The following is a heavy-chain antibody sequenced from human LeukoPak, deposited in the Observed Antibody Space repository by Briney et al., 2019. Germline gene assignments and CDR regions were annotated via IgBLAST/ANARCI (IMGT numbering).Heavy chain of an antibody. V-gene: IGHV1-46*01. CDR2: INPSGGST. CDR3: ARDSRPSYDSSGYYYPGDC. Sequence: ASVKVSCKASGYTFTSYDINWVRQATGQGLEWMAIINPSGGSTSYAQKFQGRVTMTRDTSTSTVYMELSSLRSEDTAVYYCARDSRPSYDSSGYYYPGDCWGQGTLVTVSS. D-gene: IGHD3-22*01. CDR1: GYTFTSYD. J-gene: IGHJ4*02.